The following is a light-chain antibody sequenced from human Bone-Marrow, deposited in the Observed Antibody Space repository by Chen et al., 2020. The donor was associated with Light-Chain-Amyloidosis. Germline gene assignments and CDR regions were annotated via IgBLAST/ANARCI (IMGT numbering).Light chain of an antibody. CDR1: DLPTKY. CDR2: RDT. V-gene: IGLV3-25*03. CDR3: QSTDSSGTYEVI. J-gene: IGLJ2*01. Sequence: SYELTQPPSVSVSPGQTARITCSGEDLPTKYAYWYQQKPGLAPVLVIHRDTERHSGISERFSGCSSGTTATLTISGVQAEDEADYHCQSTDSSGTYEVIFGGGTKLTVL.